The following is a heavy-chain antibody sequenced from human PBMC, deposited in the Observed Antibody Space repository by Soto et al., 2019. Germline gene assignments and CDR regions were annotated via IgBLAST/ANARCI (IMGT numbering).Heavy chain of an antibody. CDR1: GFTFSSYW. J-gene: IGHJ4*02. CDR3: ARDPWGQQLDY. CDR2: IKQDGSEK. D-gene: IGHD6-13*01. V-gene: IGHV3-7*01. Sequence: EVQLVESGGGLVQPGGSLRLSCAASGFTFSSYWMSWVRQAPGKGLEWVAKIKQDGSEKYYVDSVKGRCTISRDNAKNSLYLQMNSLRAEDTAVYYCARDPWGQQLDYWGQGTLVTVSS.